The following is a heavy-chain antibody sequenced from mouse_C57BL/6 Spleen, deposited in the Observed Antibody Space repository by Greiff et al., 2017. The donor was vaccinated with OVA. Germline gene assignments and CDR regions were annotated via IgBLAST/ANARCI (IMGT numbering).Heavy chain of an antibody. CDR2: IYPGDGDT. V-gene: IGHV1-80*01. Sequence: VQLQQSGAELVKPGASVKISCKASGYAFSSYWMNWVKQRPGKGLEWIGQIYPGDGDTNYNGKFKGKATLTADQSSSTAYMQLSSLTSEDSAVYFCAIPAYDSNEDYYAMDYWGQGTSVTVSS. D-gene: IGHD2-5*01. CDR3: AIPAYDSNEDYYAMDY. J-gene: IGHJ4*01. CDR1: GYAFSSYW.